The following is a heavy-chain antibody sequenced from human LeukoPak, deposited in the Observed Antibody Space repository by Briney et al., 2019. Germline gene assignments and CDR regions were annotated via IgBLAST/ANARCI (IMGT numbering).Heavy chain of an antibody. V-gene: IGHV1-69*05. J-gene: IGHJ6*03. CDR2: IIPIFGTA. CDR3: ARGIVGPENYFYYMDV. CDR1: GGTFSSYA. D-gene: IGHD1-26*01. Sequence: SVKVSCKASGGTFSSYAISWVRQAPGQGLEWMGGIIPIFGTANYAQKFQGRVTITTDESTSTAYMELSSLRSEDTAVYYCARGIVGPENYFYYMDVWGKGTTVTVSS.